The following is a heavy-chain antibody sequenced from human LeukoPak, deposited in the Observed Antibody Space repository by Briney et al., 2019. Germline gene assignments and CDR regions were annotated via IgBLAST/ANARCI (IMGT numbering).Heavy chain of an antibody. CDR1: GFTFSSYA. J-gene: IGHJ6*03. CDR3: AKALGCGGDCYSLDYYYYMDV. Sequence: PGGSLRLSCAASGFTFSSYAMSWVRQAPGKGLEWVSAISGSGGSTYYADSVKGRFTISRDNSENTLYLQMNSLRAEDTAVYYCAKALGCGGDCYSLDYYYYMDVWGKGTTVTVSS. CDR2: ISGSGGST. D-gene: IGHD2-21*01. V-gene: IGHV3-23*01.